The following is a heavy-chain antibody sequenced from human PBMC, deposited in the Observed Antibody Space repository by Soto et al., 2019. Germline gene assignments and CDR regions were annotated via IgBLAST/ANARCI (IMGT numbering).Heavy chain of an antibody. Sequence: QVQLQESGPGLVKPSGTLSLTCTVSGGSVSSGSFYWTWIRQPPGKGLEWIGYIYYSGTTNYNPSLKSRVTISVDTSKNQFSLKLTSVTAADTAVYYCARDIRGYSRAFDYWGQGTLVTVTS. V-gene: IGHV4-61*01. D-gene: IGHD5-18*01. CDR1: GGSVSSGSFY. CDR3: ARDIRGYSRAFDY. CDR2: IYYSGTT. J-gene: IGHJ4*02.